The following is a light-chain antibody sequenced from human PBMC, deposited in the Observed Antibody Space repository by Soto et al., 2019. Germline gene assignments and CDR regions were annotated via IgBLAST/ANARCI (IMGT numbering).Light chain of an antibody. Sequence: QSALTQPASVSGSRGQSITISCTGTSTDVGSYNLVSWYQQHPGKAPKLMIHDATKRPSGVSNRFSGSKSGNTASLTISGLQAEDEADYYCCSYAGSSTLVFGGGTKLTVL. J-gene: IGLJ3*02. CDR2: DAT. CDR1: STDVGSYNL. CDR3: CSYAGSSTLV. V-gene: IGLV2-23*01.